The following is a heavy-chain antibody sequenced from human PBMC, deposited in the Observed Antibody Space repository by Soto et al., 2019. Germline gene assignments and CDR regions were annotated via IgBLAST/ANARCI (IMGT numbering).Heavy chain of an antibody. CDR1: GDSVSSNSAA. CDR3: ARFSSGPKDAFDI. J-gene: IGHJ3*02. CDR2: TYYRSKWYS. Sequence: SQTLSLTCAISGDSVSSNSAAWNWIRQSPSRGLEWLGRTYYRSKWYSDYTLSVQSRITINPDTSKNQFSLQLNSVTPEDTAIYYCARFSSGPKDAFDIWGQGTMVTVS. D-gene: IGHD2-8*02. V-gene: IGHV6-1*01.